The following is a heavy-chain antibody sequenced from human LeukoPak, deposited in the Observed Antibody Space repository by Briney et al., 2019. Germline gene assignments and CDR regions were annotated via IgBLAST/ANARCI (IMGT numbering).Heavy chain of an antibody. CDR1: GCTFTSYY. J-gene: IGHJ6*02. V-gene: IGHV1-46*01. CDR2: INPSGGST. D-gene: IGHD3-3*01. Sequence: RWASVKVSCKASGCTFTSYYMHWVRQAPGQGLEWMGIINPSGGSTSYAQKFQGRVTMTRDTSTSTVYMELSSLRSEDTAVYYCARMKPSNDFWSGPWGYYYGMDVWGQGTTVTVSS. CDR3: ARMKPSNDFWSGPWGYYYGMDV.